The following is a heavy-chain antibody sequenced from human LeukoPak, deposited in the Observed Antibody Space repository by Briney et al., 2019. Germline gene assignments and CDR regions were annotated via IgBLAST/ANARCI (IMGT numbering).Heavy chain of an antibody. CDR3: ARDGGGTNRVNWYFDL. CDR2: IWYDGSNK. J-gene: IGHJ2*01. Sequence: PGRSLRLSCAASGFTFSSYGMHWVRQAPGKGLEWVAIIWYDGSNKYYADSVKGRFTISRDNSKNTLYLQTNSLRAEDTAVYYCARDGGGTNRVNWYFDLWGRGTLVTVSS. D-gene: IGHD1-1*01. V-gene: IGHV3-33*01. CDR1: GFTFSSYG.